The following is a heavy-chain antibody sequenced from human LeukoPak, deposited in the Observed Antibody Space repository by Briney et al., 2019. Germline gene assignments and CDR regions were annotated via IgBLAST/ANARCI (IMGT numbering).Heavy chain of an antibody. J-gene: IGHJ5*02. CDR3: ARDQGYSGYDWGGQDWFDP. Sequence: SETLSLTCTVSSGSISTGGFYWGWIRQPPGKGLEYFATIDSSGNVYYNPSLKSRVTISVDTSKNQFSLKLSSVTAADTAVYYCARDQGYSGYDWGGQDWFDPWGQGTLVTVSS. D-gene: IGHD5-12*01. CDR2: IDSSGNV. V-gene: IGHV4-39*07. CDR1: SGSISTGGFY.